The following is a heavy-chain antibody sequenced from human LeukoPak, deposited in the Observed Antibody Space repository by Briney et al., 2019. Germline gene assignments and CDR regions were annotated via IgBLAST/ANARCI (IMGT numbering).Heavy chain of an antibody. CDR1: GSRITSYW. CDR2: INPDDSDP. J-gene: IGHJ4*02. CDR3: ASSPGREAYNSKFDYFDY. Sequence: GEPLQISFEGSGSRITSYWNGWVRQMPGTGLEWMGTINPDDSDPRYSPSFQGQYTISADKSISTAYLQWSSLKASDTAMYCCASSPGREAYNSKFDYFDYWGQGTLVTVSS. V-gene: IGHV5-51*01. D-gene: IGHD5-24*01.